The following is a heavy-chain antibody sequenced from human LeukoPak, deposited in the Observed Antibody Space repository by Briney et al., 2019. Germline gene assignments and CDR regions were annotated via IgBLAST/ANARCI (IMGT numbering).Heavy chain of an antibody. CDR2: INGSGTTT. CDR1: GFIFRNYY. Sequence: PGGSLRLSCVASGFIFRNYYMSWVRQAPGKGLEWISAINGSGTTTYYADSVKGRFTISRDNSKNTLYLHMDRLRAEDTAVYYCAKAVRSSSGWPLGYFDYWGQGTLVTVSS. V-gene: IGHV3-23*01. D-gene: IGHD6-19*01. CDR3: AKAVRSSSGWPLGYFDY. J-gene: IGHJ4*02.